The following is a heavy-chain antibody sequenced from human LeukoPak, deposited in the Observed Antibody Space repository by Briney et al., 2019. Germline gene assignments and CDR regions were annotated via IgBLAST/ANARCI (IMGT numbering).Heavy chain of an antibody. J-gene: IGHJ4*02. D-gene: IGHD3-3*01. CDR3: VKRTSDYYYYDY. Sequence: GGSLRLSCSASGFTFSTFPMHWVRQAPGRELEYVSSISSDGDSTFYADSVKGRFTISRDNSKNTPYLQTSSLRAEDTAVYYCVKRTSDYYYYDYWGRGTLVIVSS. V-gene: IGHV3-64D*06. CDR2: ISSDGDST. CDR1: GFTFSTFP.